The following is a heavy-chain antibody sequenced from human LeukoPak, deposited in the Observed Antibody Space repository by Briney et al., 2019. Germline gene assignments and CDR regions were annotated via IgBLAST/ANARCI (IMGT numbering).Heavy chain of an antibody. Sequence: SETLSLTCTVSGGSISSYYWSWIRQPPGKGLEWIGYIYYSGSTNYNPSLKSRVTISVDTSKNQFSLKLSSVTAADTAVYYRARDLRELLGGGFDPWGQGTLVTVSS. CDR2: IYYSGST. D-gene: IGHD1-26*01. J-gene: IGHJ5*02. V-gene: IGHV4-59*01. CDR1: GGSISSYY. CDR3: ARDLRELLGGGFDP.